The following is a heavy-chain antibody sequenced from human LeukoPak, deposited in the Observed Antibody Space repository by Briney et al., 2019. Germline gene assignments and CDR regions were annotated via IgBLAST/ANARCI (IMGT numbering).Heavy chain of an antibody. CDR1: GGSFSDYY. V-gene: IGHV4-34*01. CDR3: ARSSYGDYTFDY. CDR2: INHSGST. J-gene: IGHJ4*02. D-gene: IGHD4-17*01. Sequence: SETLSLTCAVYGGSFSDYYRSWIRQPPGKGLEWIGEINHSGSTNYNPSLKSRVTISVDTSKNQFSLNLISVTAADTAVYYCARSSYGDYTFDYWGQGTLVTVSS.